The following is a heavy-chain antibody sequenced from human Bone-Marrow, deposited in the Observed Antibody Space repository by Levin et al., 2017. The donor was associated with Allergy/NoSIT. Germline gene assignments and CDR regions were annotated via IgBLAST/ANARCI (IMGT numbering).Heavy chain of an antibody. Sequence: PSQTLSLTCTFSGFSLTTEGVCVIWIRQPPGKALEWLARIDWDDDKYYSTSLKTRLTVSKDTSKNQVVLTMTNMDPVDTATYYCARMGGRATAGTAQDFWGQGTLVSVS. CDR3: ARMGGRATAGTAQDF. V-gene: IGHV2-70*11. CDR2: IDWDDDK. J-gene: IGHJ4*02. CDR1: GFSLTTEGVC. D-gene: IGHD6-13*01.